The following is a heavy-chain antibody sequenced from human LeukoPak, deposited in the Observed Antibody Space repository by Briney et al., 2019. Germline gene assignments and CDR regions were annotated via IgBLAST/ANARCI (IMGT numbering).Heavy chain of an antibody. D-gene: IGHD1-20*01. V-gene: IGHV3-21*01. CDR1: GFTFSSYS. CDR3: ARSLTGTLQEAFDI. J-gene: IGHJ3*02. CDR2: ISSSSSYI. Sequence: GGSLRLSCAASGFTFSSYSMNWVRQAPGKGLEWVSSISSSSSYIYYADSVKGRFTISRDNAKNSLYLQMNSLRAEDTAVYYCARSLTGTLQEAFDIWGQGTMVTVSS.